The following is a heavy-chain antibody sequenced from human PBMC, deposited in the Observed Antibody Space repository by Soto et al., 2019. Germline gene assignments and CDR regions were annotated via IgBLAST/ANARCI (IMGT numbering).Heavy chain of an antibody. Sequence: SETLSLTCAVYGGSFSGYYWSWIRQPPGKGLEWIGEINHSGSTNYNPSLKSRVTISVDTSKNQFSLKLSSVTAADTAVYYCASRGGVQYNWFDPWGQGTLVTVS. CDR1: GGSFSGYY. J-gene: IGHJ5*02. D-gene: IGHD3-10*01. CDR2: INHSGST. V-gene: IGHV4-34*01. CDR3: ASRGGVQYNWFDP.